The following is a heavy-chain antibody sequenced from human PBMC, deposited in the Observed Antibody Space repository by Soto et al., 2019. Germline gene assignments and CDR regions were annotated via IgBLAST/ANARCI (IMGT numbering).Heavy chain of an antibody. Sequence: QVQLVESGGGVVQPGRSLRLSCAASGFSFSTYGMHWFRQAPGKGLEWVAVISYDGSNEYYADSVKGRFTISRDNSKNTLFLQMSSLRAEDSAVYYCVSEGLDCSGGSCYSYFDYWGQGTLVTVSS. V-gene: IGHV3-30*03. D-gene: IGHD2-15*01. CDR1: GFSFSTYG. CDR3: VSEGLDCSGGSCYSYFDY. CDR2: ISYDGSNE. J-gene: IGHJ4*02.